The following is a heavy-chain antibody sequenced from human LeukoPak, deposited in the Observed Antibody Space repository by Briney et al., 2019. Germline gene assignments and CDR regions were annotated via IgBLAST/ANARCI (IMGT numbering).Heavy chain of an antibody. D-gene: IGHD4-17*01. CDR2: INPNSGGT. Sequence: GASVTVSFTSSVYTFTVYYMHWVRQAPGQGREWMGWINPNSGGTNYAQKFQATLTMTRDTSISTAYMELSRLRSDDTAVYYCARPLDYGDYLWGQGTLVTVSS. CDR3: ARPLDYGDYL. J-gene: IGHJ5*02. CDR1: VYTFTVYY. V-gene: IGHV1-2*02.